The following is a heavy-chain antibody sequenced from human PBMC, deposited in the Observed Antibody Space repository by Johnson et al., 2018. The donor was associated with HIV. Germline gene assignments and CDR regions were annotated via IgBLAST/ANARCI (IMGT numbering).Heavy chain of an antibody. D-gene: IGHD4-23*01. CDR1: GFSFRSYW. CDR2: IKQDGSET. CDR3: ARAWRAPPDYGGNPGAFDI. Sequence: VQLVESGGGVVQPGRSLRLSCAASGFSFRSYWMRWVRQAPGKGLEWVANIKQDGSETFYANSVQGRFTISRDTSKNTLDLKMGSLRAEDMAVYYCARAWRAPPDYGGNPGAFDIWGQGTMVTVSS. J-gene: IGHJ3*02. V-gene: IGHV3-7*01.